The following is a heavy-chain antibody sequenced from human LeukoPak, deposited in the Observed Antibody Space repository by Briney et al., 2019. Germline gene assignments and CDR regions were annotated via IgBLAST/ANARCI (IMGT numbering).Heavy chain of an antibody. CDR3: AKVRSATEDARWLVPSFDY. V-gene: IGHV3-23*01. CDR2: ISGSGSST. J-gene: IGHJ4*02. Sequence: GGSLRLSCAASGFTFSSYAVSWVRQAPGKGLEWVSSISGSGSSTYYADSVKGRFTISRDNSKNTLYLQMNSLRAEDTAVYYCAKVRSATEDARWLVPSFDYWGQGTLVTVSS. D-gene: IGHD6-19*01. CDR1: GFTFSSYA.